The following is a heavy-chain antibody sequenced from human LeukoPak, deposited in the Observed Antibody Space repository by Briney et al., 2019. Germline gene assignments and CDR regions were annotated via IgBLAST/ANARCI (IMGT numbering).Heavy chain of an antibody. V-gene: IGHV3-48*03. J-gene: IGHJ3*02. CDR1: GFTFSRYE. D-gene: IGHD3-10*01. CDR2: ITTSGSNT. Sequence: GGSLRLSCAASGFTFSRYEMHCVRQGPGKELEWISYITTSGSNTIYADSVRGRFTISRDNAKNSLYLQMNSLRADDTAVYYCAREGASGSGSFAFDIWGQGTMVTVSA. CDR3: AREGASGSGSFAFDI.